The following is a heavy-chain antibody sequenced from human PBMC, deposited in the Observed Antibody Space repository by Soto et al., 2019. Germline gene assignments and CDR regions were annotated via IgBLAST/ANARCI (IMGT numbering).Heavy chain of an antibody. D-gene: IGHD4-17*01. CDR3: ARDTGAYGMDV. V-gene: IGHV3-33*01. CDR1: GFTFSSYG. Sequence: QVQLVESGGGVVQPGRSLRLSCAASGFTFSSYGMHWVRQAPGKGLEWVAVIWYDGSNKYYADSVKGRFTISRDNSKNTLYLQMNSLRAEDTAVDYWARDTGAYGMDVWGQGTTVTVSS. CDR2: IWYDGSNK. J-gene: IGHJ6*02.